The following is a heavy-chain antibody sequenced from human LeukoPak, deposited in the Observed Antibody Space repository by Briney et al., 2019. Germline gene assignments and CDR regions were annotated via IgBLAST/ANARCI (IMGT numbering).Heavy chain of an antibody. CDR3: ARQMHSTSWYGRYYFDS. CDR1: EFSFSNFA. V-gene: IGHV3-23*01. CDR2: IASGFNT. Sequence: PGGSLRLSCAASEFSFSNFAVGWVRQAPGKGLEWVSTIASGFNTYSADSVKGRFTIPRDNSKNTLYLQMDSLRAEDTAIYYCARQMHSTSWYGRYYFDSWGQGTLVTVSS. J-gene: IGHJ4*02. D-gene: IGHD2-2*01.